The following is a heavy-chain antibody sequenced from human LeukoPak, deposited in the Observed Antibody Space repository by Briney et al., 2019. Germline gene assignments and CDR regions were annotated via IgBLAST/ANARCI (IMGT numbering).Heavy chain of an antibody. V-gene: IGHV3-23*01. J-gene: IGHJ6*03. CDR3: ARDPYSSSPRGNYMDV. CDR2: ISGSGGST. CDR1: GFTFSSYA. D-gene: IGHD6-6*01. Sequence: GGSLRLSCAASGFTFSSYAMSWVRQAPGKGLEWVSAISGSGGSTYYADSVKGRFTISRDNSKNTLYLQMNSLRAEDTAVYYCARDPYSSSPRGNYMDVWGKGTTVTVSS.